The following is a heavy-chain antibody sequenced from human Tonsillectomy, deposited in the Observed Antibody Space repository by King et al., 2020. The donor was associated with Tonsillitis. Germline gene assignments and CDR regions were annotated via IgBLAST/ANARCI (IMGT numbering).Heavy chain of an antibody. J-gene: IGHJ6*03. CDR3: ARPHQYCGGDCYSQYYMDV. Sequence: VQLQESGPGLVKPSETLSLTCTVSSGSISSYYWSWIRQPPGKGLEWIGSIYYSGSTNYNPSLRSRVTISADTSKNQFSLKLSSVTAADTAVYYCARPHQYCGGDCYSQYYMDVWGKGTTVTVSS. V-gene: IGHV4-59*08. CDR2: IYYSGST. CDR1: SGSISSYY. D-gene: IGHD2-21*02.